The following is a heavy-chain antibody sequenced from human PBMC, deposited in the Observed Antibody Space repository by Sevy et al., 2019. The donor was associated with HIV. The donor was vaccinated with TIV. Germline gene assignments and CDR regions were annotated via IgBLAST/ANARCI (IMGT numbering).Heavy chain of an antibody. CDR2: INPNSGGT. CDR1: GYTFTGYY. Sequence: ASVKVSCKASGYTFTGYYMHWVRQAPGQGLEWMGRINPNSGGTNYAQKFQGRVTMTRDTSISTAYMELSRLASDDTAVYYCASHYYGSGSYYNPPRTLYYYYGMDVWGQGTTVTVSS. J-gene: IGHJ6*02. V-gene: IGHV1-2*06. D-gene: IGHD3-10*01. CDR3: ASHYYGSGSYYNPPRTLYYYYGMDV.